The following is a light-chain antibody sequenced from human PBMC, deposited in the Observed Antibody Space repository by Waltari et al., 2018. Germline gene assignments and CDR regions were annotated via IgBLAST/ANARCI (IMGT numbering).Light chain of an antibody. CDR1: QSVSSY. CDR2: DAS. CDR3: QQRSNWPLT. Sequence: ELVLTQSPATLSLSPGERATLSCRASQSVSSYLAWYQQKPGQSPRLLIFDASNRATGIPARFSGSGSGTDFTLTISSLEPEDFAAYYCQQRSNWPLTFGGGTKVEIK. J-gene: IGKJ4*01. V-gene: IGKV3-11*01.